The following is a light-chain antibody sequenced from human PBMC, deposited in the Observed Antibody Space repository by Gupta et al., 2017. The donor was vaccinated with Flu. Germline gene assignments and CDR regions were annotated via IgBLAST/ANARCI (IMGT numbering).Light chain of an antibody. V-gene: IGKV1-33*01. CDR3: QQCENFPPYA. Sequence: DIQMTQSPSSLSASVGDRVTITCQASQDIRHKLNWYQQKPGKAPNPLIYDGSTWPIGVPSRFSGSGSGTDFTLTISSLQPEDIAAYYCQQCENFPPYAFGQGTKVEIK. CDR1: QDIRHK. CDR2: DGS. J-gene: IGKJ2*01.